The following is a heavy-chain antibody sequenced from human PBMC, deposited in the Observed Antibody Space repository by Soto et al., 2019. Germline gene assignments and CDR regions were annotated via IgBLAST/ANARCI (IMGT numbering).Heavy chain of an antibody. CDR3: TTDRLTYYDYIWGSYRGDY. Sequence: ESGGGLVKPGGSLRLSCAASGFTFSNAWMSWVRQAPGKGLEWVGRIKSKTDGGTTDYAAPVKGRFTISRDDSKNTLYLQMNSLKTEDTAVYYCTTDRLTYYDYIWGSYRGDYWGQGTLVTVSS. D-gene: IGHD3-16*01. V-gene: IGHV3-15*01. CDR1: GFTFSNAW. CDR2: IKSKTDGGTT. J-gene: IGHJ4*02.